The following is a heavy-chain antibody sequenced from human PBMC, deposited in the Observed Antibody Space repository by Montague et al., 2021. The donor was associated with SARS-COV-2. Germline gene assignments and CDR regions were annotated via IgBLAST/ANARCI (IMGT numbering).Heavy chain of an antibody. D-gene: IGHD2-15*01. V-gene: IGHV4-59*01. CDR3: ASPGGYCSGGSCYYVY. CDR2: IYYSGSS. J-gene: IGHJ4*02. CDR1: GGSISSYY. Sequence: ETLSLTCTVSGGSISSYYWSWIRQPPGKGLEWIGYIYYSGSSNYNPSPKSRVTISIDTSKNQFSLNLNSVTAADGAVYYCASPGGYCSGGSCYYVYWGQGTLVTVSS.